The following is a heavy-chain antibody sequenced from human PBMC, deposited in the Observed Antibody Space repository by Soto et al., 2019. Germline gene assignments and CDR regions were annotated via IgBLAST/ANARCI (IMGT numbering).Heavy chain of an antibody. Sequence: GESLRLACVVSVFPFGANSMSWVRQAPGKGLEWVSGLINTGRRTSYADSVKGRFNISRDNSENTVYLQMNSLRVEDTAVYYCATEMGATQGPFDNWGQGTLVTVSS. J-gene: IGHJ4*02. CDR2: LINTGRRT. D-gene: IGHD1-26*01. CDR3: ATEMGATQGPFDN. CDR1: VFPFGANS. V-gene: IGHV3-23*01.